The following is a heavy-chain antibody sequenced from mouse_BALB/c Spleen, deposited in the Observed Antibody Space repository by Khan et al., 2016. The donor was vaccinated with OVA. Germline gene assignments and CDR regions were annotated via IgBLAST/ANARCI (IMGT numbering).Heavy chain of an antibody. J-gene: IGHJ4*01. V-gene: IGHV2-3*01. Sequence: VELVESGPGLVAPSQSLSITCTVSGFSLTNYGVNWVRQPPGKGLEWLGVIWGDGSTNYHSALISRLSITKDNSTSQVFLILHSLQTDDTATYYCAGFEASYYAMYYWGQGTSVTVSS. D-gene: IGHD6-1*01. CDR1: GFSLTNYG. CDR2: IWGDGST. CDR3: AGFEASYYAMYY.